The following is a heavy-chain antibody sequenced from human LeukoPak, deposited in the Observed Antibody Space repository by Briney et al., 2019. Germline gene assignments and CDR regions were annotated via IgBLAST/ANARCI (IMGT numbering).Heavy chain of an antibody. CDR2: MNPNSGNT. CDR1: GYTFTSYD. V-gene: IGHV1-8*01. D-gene: IGHD2/OR15-2a*01. J-gene: IGHJ6*03. Sequence: ASVKVSCKASGYTFTSYDINWVRQATGQGLEWMGWMNPNSGNTGYAQKFQGRVTMTRNTPISTAYMELSSLRSEDTAVYYCARFSRPVARVYYYYMDVWGKGTTVTVSS. CDR3: ARFSRPVARVYYYYMDV.